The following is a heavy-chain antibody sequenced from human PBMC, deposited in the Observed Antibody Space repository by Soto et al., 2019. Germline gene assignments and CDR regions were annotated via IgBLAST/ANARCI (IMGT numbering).Heavy chain of an antibody. CDR3: ARWLGYPYYYYGMDV. CDR2: IYYSGST. D-gene: IGHD5-18*01. V-gene: IGHV4-59*01. CDR1: GGSISSYY. J-gene: IGHJ6*02. Sequence: SETLSLTCTVSGGSISSYYWSWIRQPPGKGLEWIGYIYYSGSTNYNPSLKSRVTISVDTSKNQFSLKLSSVTAADTAVYYCARWLGYPYYYYGMDVWGQGTTVTAP.